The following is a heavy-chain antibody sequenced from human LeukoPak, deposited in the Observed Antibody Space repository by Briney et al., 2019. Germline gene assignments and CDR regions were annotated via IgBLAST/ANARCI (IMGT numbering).Heavy chain of an antibody. CDR3: ARSERLLQAPFDP. CDR1: GGSFRGYY. Sequence: PSETLSLTCAVYGGSFRGYYWSWIRQSPGKGLEWIGEINRSGTTNYNPSLKSRVTISVDTSKNQLSLKLTSMTAEDTAVYYCARSERLLQAPFDPWGRGTLVTVSS. J-gene: IGHJ5*02. CDR2: INRSGTT. D-gene: IGHD3-3*01. V-gene: IGHV4-34*01.